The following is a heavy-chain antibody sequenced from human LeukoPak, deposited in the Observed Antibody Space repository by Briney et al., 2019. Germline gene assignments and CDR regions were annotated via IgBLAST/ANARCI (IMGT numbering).Heavy chain of an antibody. D-gene: IGHD5-12*01. J-gene: IGHJ4*02. CDR2: IWFDGSNK. Sequence: PGGSLRLSCAASGFTFSRYGMNWVRQAPGKGLEWVAVIWFDGSNKYYAESVKGRFTISRDNSKSTLYLQMNSLRAEDTAIYYCVGDPMTIKGELYYFDYWGQGTRVTVSS. CDR3: VGDPMTIKGELYYFDY. V-gene: IGHV3-33*01. CDR1: GFTFSRYG.